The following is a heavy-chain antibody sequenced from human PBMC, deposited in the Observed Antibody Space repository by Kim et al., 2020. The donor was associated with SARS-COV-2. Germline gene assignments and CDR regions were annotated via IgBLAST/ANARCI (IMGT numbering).Heavy chain of an antibody. Sequence: CYADSVKGPFTISRDNAKNSLYLQMNSLRAEDTAVYYCARVTDDYGDLDYWGQGTLVTVSS. CDR3: ARVTDDYGDLDY. J-gene: IGHJ4*02. D-gene: IGHD4-17*01. V-gene: IGHV3-21*01.